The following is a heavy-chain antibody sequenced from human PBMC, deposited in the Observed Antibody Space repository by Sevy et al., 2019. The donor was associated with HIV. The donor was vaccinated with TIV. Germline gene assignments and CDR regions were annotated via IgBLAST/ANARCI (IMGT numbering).Heavy chain of an antibody. Sequence: GGSLRLSCAASGFILHRFWMTWVRQGPGKGLEWVANIKQDGTEKYYVDSVKGRFIISRDNAKNSLFLQLNSLRVEDTAVYYCATYSGKYSFDASDIWGQGTMVTVSS. J-gene: IGHJ3*02. D-gene: IGHD1-26*01. CDR3: ATYSGKYSFDASDI. V-gene: IGHV3-7*03. CDR2: IKQDGTEK. CDR1: GFILHRFW.